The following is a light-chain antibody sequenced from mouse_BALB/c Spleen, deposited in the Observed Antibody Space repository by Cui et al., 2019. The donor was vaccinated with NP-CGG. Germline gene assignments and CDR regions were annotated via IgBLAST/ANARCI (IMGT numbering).Light chain of an antibody. J-gene: IGLJ1*01. CDR2: GTN. CDR3: ALWYSNHWV. V-gene: IGLV1*01. CDR1: TGAVTTSNY. Sequence: AVVTQESALTTSPGERVTLTCRSSTGAVTTSNYANWVQEKPNHLFTGLIGGTNNRAPGVPARFSGSLIGSKAARTITVAQTEDEAIYFCALWYSNHWVFGGGTKLTVL.